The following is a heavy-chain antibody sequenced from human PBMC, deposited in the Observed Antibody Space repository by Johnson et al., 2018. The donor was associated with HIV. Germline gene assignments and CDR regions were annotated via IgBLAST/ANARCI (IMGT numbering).Heavy chain of an antibody. V-gene: IGHV3-11*01. Sequence: QVQLVESGGGVVRPWGSLRLSCAASGFTFDDYGMSWVRQAPGKGLEWVSYISSAGSTIYYADSVKGRFTISRDNAKNTLYLQMSSLRAEDTAVYYCARVHSGSYWGPYHGFDIWGQGTMVTVSS. J-gene: IGHJ3*02. CDR1: GFTFDDYG. CDR3: ARVHSGSYWGPYHGFDI. CDR2: ISSAGSTI. D-gene: IGHD1-26*01.